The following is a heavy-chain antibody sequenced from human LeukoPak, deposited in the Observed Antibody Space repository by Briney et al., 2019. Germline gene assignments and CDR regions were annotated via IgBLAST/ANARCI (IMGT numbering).Heavy chain of an antibody. J-gene: IGHJ6*03. V-gene: IGHV3-21*01. Sequence: GGSLRLSRAASGFTFSSYSMNWVRQAPGKGLEWVSSISSSSSYIYYADSVKGRFTISRDNAKNSLYLQMNSLRAEDTAVYYCARDPSDYYYMDVWGKGTTVTVSS. CDR3: ARDPSDYYYMDV. CDR1: GFTFSSYS. CDR2: ISSSSSYI.